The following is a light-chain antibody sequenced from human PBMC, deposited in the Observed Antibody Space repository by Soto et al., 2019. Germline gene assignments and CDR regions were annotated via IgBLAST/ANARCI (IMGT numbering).Light chain of an antibody. Sequence: DIQMTQSPSSLSASVGDRVTITCRASQSISSYLNWYQQKPGKAPKLLIYAASSLQSGVPSRFSGSGSGTDFTLTISSLQPEDFATYYCQQANSFPLFGGGTKVDIK. CDR3: QQANSFPL. CDR2: AAS. J-gene: IGKJ4*01. CDR1: QSISSY. V-gene: IGKV1-39*01.